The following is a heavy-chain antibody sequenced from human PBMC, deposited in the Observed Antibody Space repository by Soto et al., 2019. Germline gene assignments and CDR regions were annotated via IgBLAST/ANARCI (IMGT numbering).Heavy chain of an antibody. CDR2: INHSGST. CDR3: ARGRIMIAVAGPDFDY. Sequence: QVQLQQWGAGLLKPSETLSLTCAVYGGSFSGYYWSWIRQPPGKGLEWIGEINHSGSTNYNPSPKSRVTISVDTSKNQFSLKLSSVTAADTAVYYCARGRIMIAVAGPDFDYWGQGTLVTVSS. CDR1: GGSFSGYY. V-gene: IGHV4-34*01. D-gene: IGHD6-19*01. J-gene: IGHJ4*02.